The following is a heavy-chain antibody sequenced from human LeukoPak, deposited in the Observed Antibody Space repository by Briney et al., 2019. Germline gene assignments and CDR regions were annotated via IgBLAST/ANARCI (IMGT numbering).Heavy chain of an antibody. CDR2: IYYSGST. CDR3: ARVERNSSSWYLFDP. D-gene: IGHD6-13*01. J-gene: IGHJ5*02. Sequence: SQTLSLTCTVSGGSISSGDYYWSWIRQPPGKGLEWIGYIYYSGSTYYNPSLKSRVTISVDTSKNQFSLKLSSVTAADTAVYYCARVERNSSSWYLFDPWGQGTLVTVSS. V-gene: IGHV4-30-4*01. CDR1: GGSISSGDYY.